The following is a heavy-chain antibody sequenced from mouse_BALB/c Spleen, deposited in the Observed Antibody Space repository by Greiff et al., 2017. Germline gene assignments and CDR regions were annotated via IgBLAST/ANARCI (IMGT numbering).Heavy chain of an antibody. D-gene: IGHD1-2*01. CDR3: ARDQILRLRNYAMDY. CDR2: ISDGGSYT. Sequence: EVQVVESGGGLVKPGGSLKLSCAASGFTFSDYYMYWVRQTPEKRLEWVATISDGGSYTYYPDSVKGRFTISRDNAKNNLYLQMSSLKSEDTAMYYCARDQILRLRNYAMDYWGQGTSVTVSS. V-gene: IGHV5-4*02. J-gene: IGHJ4*01. CDR1: GFTFSDYY.